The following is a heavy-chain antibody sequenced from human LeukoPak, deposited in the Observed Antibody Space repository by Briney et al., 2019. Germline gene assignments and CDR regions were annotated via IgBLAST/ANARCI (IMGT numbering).Heavy chain of an antibody. CDR3: ARAYSSSSPWY. J-gene: IGHJ4*02. CDR1: GYTFTSYG. V-gene: IGHV1-18*01. D-gene: IGHD6-6*01. CDR2: ISAYNGNT. Sequence: GASVKVSCKASGYTFTSYGISWVRQAPGQGLEWMGWISAYNGNTNYAQKLQGRVTMTTDTSTSTVYMELSSLRSEDTAVYYCARAYSSSSPWYWGQGTLVTVSS.